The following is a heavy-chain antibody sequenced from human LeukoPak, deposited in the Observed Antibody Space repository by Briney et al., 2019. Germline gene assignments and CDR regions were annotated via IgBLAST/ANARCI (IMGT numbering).Heavy chain of an antibody. CDR1: GGSISSGDYY. Sequence: SETLSLTCTVSGGSISSGDYYWSWIRQHPGKGLEWIGYIYYSGDTYYNPSLKSRVTISMDTSGNQFSLKLSSVTAADTAVYYYARAPRHTNSWYYFDYWGQGTLVSVSS. CDR3: ARAPRHTNSWYYFDY. CDR2: IYYSGDT. V-gene: IGHV4-31*02. J-gene: IGHJ4*02. D-gene: IGHD2-2*01.